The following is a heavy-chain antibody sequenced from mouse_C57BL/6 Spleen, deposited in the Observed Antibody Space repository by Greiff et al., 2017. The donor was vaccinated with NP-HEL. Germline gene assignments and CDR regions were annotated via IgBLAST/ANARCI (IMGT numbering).Heavy chain of an antibody. J-gene: IGHJ1*03. CDR1: GFTFSDYY. V-gene: IGHV5-12*01. CDR3: ARHDDYDGYFDV. Sequence: EVKLMESGGGLVQPGGSLKLSCAASGFTFSDYYMYWVRQTPEKRLEWVAYISNGGGSTYYPDPVKGRFTLSRDNAKNTLYLQMSRLKSEDTAMYYCARHDDYDGYFDVWGTGTTVTVSS. CDR2: ISNGGGST. D-gene: IGHD2-4*01.